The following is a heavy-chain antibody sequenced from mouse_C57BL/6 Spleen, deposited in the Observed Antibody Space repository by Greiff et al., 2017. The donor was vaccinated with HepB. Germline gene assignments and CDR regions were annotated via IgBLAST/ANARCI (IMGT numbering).Heavy chain of an antibody. J-gene: IGHJ4*01. Sequence: VQLQQSGAELVKPGASVKISCKASGYEFSSYWMNWVKQRPGKGLEWIGQIYPGDGDTNYNGKFKGKATLTADKSSSTAYMQLSSLTSEDSAVYFCAGYGSSLGAMDYWGQGTSVTVSS. CDR3: AGYGSSLGAMDY. V-gene: IGHV1-80*01. CDR1: GYEFSSYW. D-gene: IGHD1-1*01. CDR2: IYPGDGDT.